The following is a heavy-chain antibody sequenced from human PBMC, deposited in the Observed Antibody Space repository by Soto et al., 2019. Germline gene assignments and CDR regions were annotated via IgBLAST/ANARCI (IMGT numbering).Heavy chain of an antibody. CDR3: ARVVGTYYYCSGSLSPPYFDY. Sequence: SETLSLTCAVYGGPFSGYYWSWIRQPPGKGREWMGEINHSGSTNYNPSLKSRVTISVDTSKNQFPLKLSSVTAADTAVYYCARVVGTYYYCSGSLSPPYFDYWGQGTLVTVSA. D-gene: IGHD3-10*01. CDR2: INHSGST. J-gene: IGHJ4*02. CDR1: GGPFSGYY. V-gene: IGHV4-34*01.